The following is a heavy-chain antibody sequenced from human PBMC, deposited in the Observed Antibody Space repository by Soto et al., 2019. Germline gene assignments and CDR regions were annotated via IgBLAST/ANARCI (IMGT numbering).Heavy chain of an antibody. CDR3: ARQYTTISGLVVIRSGLSYFDY. D-gene: IGHD3-3*01. J-gene: IGHJ4*02. V-gene: IGHV4-39*01. Sequence: SETLSLTCTISDGSISSSSSYYWGWIRQPPGKGLEWIGSVYYSGSTYYNPSLKNRVTISVDTSKSHFSLNLRSVTAADTAVYYCARQYTTISGLVVIRSGLSYFDYWGQGTLVTVSS. CDR1: DGSISSSSSYY. CDR2: VYYSGST.